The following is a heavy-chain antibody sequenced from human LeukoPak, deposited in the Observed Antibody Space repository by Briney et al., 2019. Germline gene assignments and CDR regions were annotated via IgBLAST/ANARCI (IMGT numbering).Heavy chain of an antibody. CDR1: GFTFSSYW. Sequence: GGSLRLSCAASGFTFSSYWMHWVRQAPGKGLVWVSRINSDGSSTSYADSVEGRFTISRDNAKNTLYLQMNSLRAEDTAVYYCARAVVGADFDYWGQGTLVTVSS. CDR2: INSDGSST. J-gene: IGHJ4*02. D-gene: IGHD1-26*01. CDR3: ARAVVGADFDY. V-gene: IGHV3-74*01.